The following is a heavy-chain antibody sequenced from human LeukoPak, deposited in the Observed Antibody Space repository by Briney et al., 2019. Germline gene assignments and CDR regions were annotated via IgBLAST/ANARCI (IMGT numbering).Heavy chain of an antibody. CDR3: ARGPKYNWNDAFDI. V-gene: IGHV1-3*01. J-gene: IGHJ3*02. Sequence: KFQGRVTITRDTSASTAYMELSSLRSEDTAVYYCARGPKYNWNDAFDIWGQGTMVTVSS. D-gene: IGHD1-1*01.